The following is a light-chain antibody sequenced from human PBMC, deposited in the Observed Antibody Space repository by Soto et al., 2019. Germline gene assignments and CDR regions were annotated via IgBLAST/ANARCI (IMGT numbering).Light chain of an antibody. CDR3: QQSYIPSFS. V-gene: IGKV1-39*01. CDR1: QSISSS. CDR2: VAS. J-gene: IGKJ3*01. Sequence: DLQMTQSPSSLSASVGDRVTITCLASQSISSSLNWYQQKPGKAPKLLISVASNLQSGVPSSFSGRGSATDFTITIISLQPEDFGTYYCQQSYIPSFSFGPGTKV.